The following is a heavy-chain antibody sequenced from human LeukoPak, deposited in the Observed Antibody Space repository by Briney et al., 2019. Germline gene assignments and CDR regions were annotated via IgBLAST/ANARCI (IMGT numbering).Heavy chain of an antibody. Sequence: SETLSLTGTVSGGSISSYYGIWIGQPPGKGLEWIGYSAYGASTNYNPSLKSRVTVSVDTSNNQFSLKLSSVTAADTAVYYCVGGYNFDYWGQGTLVTVSS. CDR3: VGGYNFDY. V-gene: IGHV4-59*08. D-gene: IGHD5-18*01. J-gene: IGHJ4*02. CDR1: GGSISSYY. CDR2: SAYGAST.